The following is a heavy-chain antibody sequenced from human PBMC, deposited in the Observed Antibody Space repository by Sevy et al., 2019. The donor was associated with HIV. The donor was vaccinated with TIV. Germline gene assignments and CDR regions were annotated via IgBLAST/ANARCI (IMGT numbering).Heavy chain of an antibody. CDR1: GFTFITYS. CDR3: ARRGTYYDTGDAFDI. V-gene: IGHV3-21*01. J-gene: IGHJ3*02. D-gene: IGHD3-22*01. CDR2: ISSSSSYI. Sequence: GGSLRLSCAASGFTFITYSMNWVRQAPGKGLEWVSSISSSSSYIYYADSVKGRFTVSRDNAENSLYLQMNSLRAEDTAVYYCARRGTYYDTGDAFDIWGQGTMVTVSS.